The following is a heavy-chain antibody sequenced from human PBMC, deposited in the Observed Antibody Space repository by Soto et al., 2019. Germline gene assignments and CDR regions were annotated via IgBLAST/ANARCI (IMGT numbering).Heavy chain of an antibody. CDR2: IYYSGST. V-gene: IGHV4-30-4*01. CDR3: ASRHSSPYFDY. CDR1: GGSISSGDYY. J-gene: IGHJ4*02. Sequence: QVQLQESGPGLVKPSQTLSLTCTVSGGSISSGDYYWSWIRQRPGKGLEWIGSIYYSGSTYYNPSLKSRGTISVNTSKNQFSLKLNSVTAADTAVYYCASRHSSPYFDYWGQGTLVTVSS. D-gene: IGHD6-13*01.